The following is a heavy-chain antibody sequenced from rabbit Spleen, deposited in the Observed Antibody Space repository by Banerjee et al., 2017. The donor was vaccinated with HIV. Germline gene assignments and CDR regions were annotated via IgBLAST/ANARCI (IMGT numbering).Heavy chain of an antibody. V-gene: IGHV1S43*01. CDR2: IYTSSGST. Sequence: QSLEESGGDLVKPGASLTLTCTASGFSFSGSYWMCWVRQAPGKGLEWIGCIYTSSGSTWYASWVNGRFTISRSTSLNTVTLQLNSLTAADTATYFCARDQNGDGAGYFDLWGPGTLVTVS. CDR1: GFSFSGSYW. D-gene: IGHD2-1*01. CDR3: ARDQNGDGAGYFDL. J-gene: IGHJ4*01.